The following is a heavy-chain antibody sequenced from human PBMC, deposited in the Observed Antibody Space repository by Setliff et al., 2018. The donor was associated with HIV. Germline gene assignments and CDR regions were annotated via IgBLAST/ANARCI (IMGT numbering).Heavy chain of an antibody. V-gene: IGHV4-59*08. Sequence: PSETLSLTCTVSGASISSYYWTWIWQPPGKGLEWIGYIYYSGITNYNPSLKSRVTISVDTSKNQFSLKVNSMTAADTAVYYCARHDDRDYGEWSAFDIWGQGTMVTVSS. CDR3: ARHDDRDYGEWSAFDI. D-gene: IGHD3-10*01. J-gene: IGHJ3*02. CDR2: IYYSGIT. CDR1: GASISSYY.